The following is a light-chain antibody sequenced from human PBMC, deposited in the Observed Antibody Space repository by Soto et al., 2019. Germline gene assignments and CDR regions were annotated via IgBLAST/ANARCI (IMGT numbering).Light chain of an antibody. Sequence: EIVMTQSPATLSLSPGERATLSCRASQSVSNYLAWYQQRPGQAPRLLIYDASNRATGIPARFSGSGSGTDFTLTISSLEPADFAVYYCQQRSNWPTFGQGTKVDIK. V-gene: IGKV3-11*01. CDR3: QQRSNWPT. CDR2: DAS. CDR1: QSVSNY. J-gene: IGKJ1*01.